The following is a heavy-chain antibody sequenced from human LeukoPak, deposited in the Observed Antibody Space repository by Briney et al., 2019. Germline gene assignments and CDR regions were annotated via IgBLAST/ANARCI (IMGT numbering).Heavy chain of an antibody. Sequence: GGSLRLSCAASGFTFSNYWMHWVRQAPGKGLVWVSHSNHDGSRTTYADSVKGRFTISRDTAKNTLYLQMNSLRAEDTALYYCAREHSSGNYNDTFDIWGQGTMVTVSS. V-gene: IGHV3-74*01. D-gene: IGHD3-22*01. CDR1: GFTFSNYW. CDR3: AREHSSGNYNDTFDI. CDR2: SNHDGSRT. J-gene: IGHJ3*02.